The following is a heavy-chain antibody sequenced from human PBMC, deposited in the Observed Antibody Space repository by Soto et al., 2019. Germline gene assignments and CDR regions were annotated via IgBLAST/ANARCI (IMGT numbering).Heavy chain of an antibody. Sequence: SETLSLTCAVYEGSFSGYYWSWIRQSPGKGLEWIGEINYSGSASYNPSLKSRLTISVDTSKNQSSLKLNSVTAADTAVYYCAYCSSTTCYARLSYWGQGTLVTVS. D-gene: IGHD2-2*01. CDR3: AYCSSTTCYARLSY. CDR2: INYSGSA. V-gene: IGHV4-34*01. CDR1: EGSFSGYY. J-gene: IGHJ4*02.